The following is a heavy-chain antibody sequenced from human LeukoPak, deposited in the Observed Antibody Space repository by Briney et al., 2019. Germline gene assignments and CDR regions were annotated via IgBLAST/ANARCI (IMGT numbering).Heavy chain of an antibody. CDR2: INPSGGST. J-gene: IGHJ6*03. Sequence: ASVKVSCNVSGYTFTSYYMHWVRQAPGQGLEWMGIINPSGGSTSYAQKFQGRVTMTRDTSTSTVYMELSSLRSEDTAVYYCARDGQGILTGLYYYYYMDVWGKGTTVTVSS. D-gene: IGHD3-9*01. CDR1: GYTFTSYY. V-gene: IGHV1-46*01. CDR3: ARDGQGILTGLYYYYYMDV.